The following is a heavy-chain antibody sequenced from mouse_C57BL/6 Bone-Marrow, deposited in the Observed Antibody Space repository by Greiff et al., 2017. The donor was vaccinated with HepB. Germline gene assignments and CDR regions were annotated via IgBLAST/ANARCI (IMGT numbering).Heavy chain of an antibody. CDR1: GYTFTSYG. J-gene: IGHJ3*01. V-gene: IGHV1-81*01. Sequence: QVQLQQSGAELARPGASVKLSCKASGYTFTSYGISWVKQRTGQGLEWIGEIYPRSGNTYYNEKFKGKATLTADKSSSTAYMELRSLTSEDSAVYFCARPYYSNLAWFAYWGQGTLVTVSA. CDR2: IYPRSGNT. D-gene: IGHD2-5*01. CDR3: ARPYYSNLAWFAY.